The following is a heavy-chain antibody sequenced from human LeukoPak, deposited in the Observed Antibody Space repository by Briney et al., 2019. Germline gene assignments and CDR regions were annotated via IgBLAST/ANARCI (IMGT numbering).Heavy chain of an antibody. J-gene: IGHJ4*02. V-gene: IGHV4-59*08. CDR3: ARQSYSSSWGSYYFDY. Sequence: SETLSLTCTVSGGSMNSYYWSWIRQPPGKGLEWIGYIYYSGSTNYNPSLKSRVTISVDTSKNQFSLKLSSVTTADTAVFYCARQSYSSSWGSYYFDYWGQGTLVTVSS. CDR2: IYYSGST. D-gene: IGHD6-13*01. CDR1: GGSMNSYY.